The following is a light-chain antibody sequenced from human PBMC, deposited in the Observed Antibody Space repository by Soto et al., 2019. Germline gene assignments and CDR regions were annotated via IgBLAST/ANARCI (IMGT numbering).Light chain of an antibody. CDR1: SSDIGRYNR. CDR2: EVT. V-gene: IGLV2-18*02. CDR3: SSYTTSSTLV. J-gene: IGLJ2*01. Sequence: QSVLTQPPSVSGSPGQSVTISCTGTSSDIGRYNRVSWYQQPPGAAPKLIIYEVTNRPSGVPDRFSGSKSGNTASLTISGLQAEDDGDYLCSSYTTSSTLVFGGGTKLTVL.